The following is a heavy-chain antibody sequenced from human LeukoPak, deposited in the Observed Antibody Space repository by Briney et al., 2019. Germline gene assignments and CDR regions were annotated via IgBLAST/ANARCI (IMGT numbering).Heavy chain of an antibody. CDR2: ISYDGSNK. V-gene: IGHV3-30-3*02. CDR1: GFTFSSYA. J-gene: IGHJ6*02. Sequence: GRSLRLSCAASGFTFSSYAMHWVRQAPGKGLEWVAVISYDGSNKYYADSVKGRFTISRDNSKNTLYLQMNSLRAEDTAVYYCAKSGDSSGSLGYYYGMDVWGQGTTVTVSS. CDR3: AKSGDSSGSLGYYYGMDV. D-gene: IGHD3-22*01.